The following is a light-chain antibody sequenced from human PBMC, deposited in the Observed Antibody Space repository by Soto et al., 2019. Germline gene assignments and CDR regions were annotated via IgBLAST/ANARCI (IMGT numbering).Light chain of an antibody. CDR1: QTVSNK. CDR3: HQRKSWPRT. CDR2: DTS. Sequence: EVVLTQSPATLSSSPGERATVSCRASQTVSNKLAWYQHKPGQAPRLLIYDTSNRATGIPARFSGSGSGTDFTLTISSLEPEDFAVYYCHQRKSWPRTFGQGTKV. V-gene: IGKV3-11*01. J-gene: IGKJ1*01.